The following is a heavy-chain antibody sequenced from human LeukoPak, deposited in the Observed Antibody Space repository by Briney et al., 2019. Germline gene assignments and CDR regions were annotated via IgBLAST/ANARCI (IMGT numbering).Heavy chain of an antibody. Sequence: GGSLRLSCAASGFTFSSNYMSWVRQAPGKGLEWVSVIYSGGSTYYSDSVKGRLTISRDNSKNTLYLQMNSLRAEDTAVYYCARLACSSTSCPLRYWGQGTLVTVSS. J-gene: IGHJ4*02. CDR1: GFTFSSNY. V-gene: IGHV3-53*01. CDR3: ARLACSSTSCPLRY. CDR2: IYSGGST. D-gene: IGHD2-2*01.